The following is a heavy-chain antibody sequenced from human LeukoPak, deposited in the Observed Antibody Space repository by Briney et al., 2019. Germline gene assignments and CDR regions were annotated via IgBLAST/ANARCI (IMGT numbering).Heavy chain of an antibody. D-gene: IGHD6-25*01. V-gene: IGHV3-7*01. CDR1: GFTFDDYG. CDR2: IKQDGSEK. Sequence: GGSLRLSCAASGFTFDDYGMNWVRQAPGKGLEWVANIKQDGSEKYYVDSVKGRFTISRDNAKNSLYLQMNSLRAEDTAVYYCARVAVGAFDIWGQGTIVTVSS. J-gene: IGHJ3*02. CDR3: ARVAVGAFDI.